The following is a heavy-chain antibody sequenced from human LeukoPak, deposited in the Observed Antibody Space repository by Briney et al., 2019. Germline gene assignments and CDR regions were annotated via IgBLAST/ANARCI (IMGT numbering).Heavy chain of an antibody. V-gene: IGHV3-69-1*02. CDR1: GFNFSNFG. CDR3: VGDPTTNRFQYFQY. D-gene: IGHD1-26*01. CDR2: MDRHTDI. J-gene: IGHJ1*01. Sequence: SGGSLRLSCTASGFNFSNFGVNWVRQAPGKGLEWVSCMDRHTDIYYANSVRGRFTISRDNAKNSVFLQMNRLTAEDTAVYYCVGDPTTNRFQYFQYWGQGALVTVSS.